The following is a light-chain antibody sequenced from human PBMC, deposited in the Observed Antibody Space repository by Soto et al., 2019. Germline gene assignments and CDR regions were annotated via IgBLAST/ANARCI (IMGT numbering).Light chain of an antibody. V-gene: IGLV2-14*01. CDR3: FSFATDWTHV. CDR2: EVS. J-gene: IGLJ1*01. Sequence: QSVLTQPASVSGSPGQSITISCTGTSSDVGAYNYVSWFQQHPGEAPTLIISEVSNRPSGVSNRFSGSKSGNAASLTISGLQAEDEADYFCFSFATDWTHVFGTGTKVTAL. CDR1: SSDVGAYNY.